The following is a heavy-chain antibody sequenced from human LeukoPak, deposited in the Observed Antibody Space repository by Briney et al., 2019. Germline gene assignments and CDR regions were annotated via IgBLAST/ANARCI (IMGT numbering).Heavy chain of an antibody. J-gene: IGHJ4*02. V-gene: IGHV3-48*01. CDR1: GFTFSSYS. D-gene: IGHD6-13*01. CDR2: VSSSSRTI. Sequence: PGGSLRLSCAASGFTFSSYSMNWVRQAPGKGLEWISYVSSSSRTIYHADSVTGRFSVSRDNAKNSLYLQMNSLRAEDTAVYYCARDSSWSFDYWGQGTLVTVSP. CDR3: ARDSSWSFDY.